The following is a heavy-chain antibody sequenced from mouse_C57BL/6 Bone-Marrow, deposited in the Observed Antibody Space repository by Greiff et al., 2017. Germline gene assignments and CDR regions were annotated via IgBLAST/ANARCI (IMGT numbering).Heavy chain of an antibody. D-gene: IGHD1-1*01. CDR1: GYTFTSYW. V-gene: IGHV1-55*01. CDR3: ARSNLDSITYFDY. CDR2: IYPGSGST. J-gene: IGHJ2*01. Sequence: QVQLQQPGAELVKPGASVKMSCKASGYTFTSYWITWVKQRPGQGLEWIGDIYPGSGSTNYNEKSKSKATLTVDTSSSTAYMQLSSLTSEDSAVYYCARSNLDSITYFDYWGQGTTLTVSS.